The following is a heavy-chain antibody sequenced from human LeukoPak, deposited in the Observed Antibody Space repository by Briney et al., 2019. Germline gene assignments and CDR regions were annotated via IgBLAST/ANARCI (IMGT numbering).Heavy chain of an antibody. J-gene: IGHJ4*02. CDR1: GGSISSSSYY. CDR2: IYYSGST. CDR3: ATPGGYYDSSGYFKDY. Sequence: PSETLSLTCTVSGGSISSSSYYWGWIRQPPGTGLEWIGRIYYSGSTYYNPSLKSRVTISVDTSKNQFSLKLSSVTAADTAVYYCATPGGYYDSSGYFKDYWGQGTLVTVSS. D-gene: IGHD3-22*01. V-gene: IGHV4-39*01.